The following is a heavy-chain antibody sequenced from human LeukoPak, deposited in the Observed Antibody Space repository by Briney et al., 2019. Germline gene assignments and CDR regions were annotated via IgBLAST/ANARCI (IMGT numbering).Heavy chain of an antibody. CDR1: GYTFTGYY. Sequence: GASVKVSCKASGYTFTGYYMHWVRQAPGQGLEWMGWINPNSGGTNYAQKFQGRVTMTRDTSISTAYMELSRLRSDDTAVYYCARGPGLRCFDWLYRNWFDPWGQGTLVTVSS. J-gene: IGHJ5*02. V-gene: IGHV1-2*02. CDR3: ARGPGLRCFDWLYRNWFDP. CDR2: INPNSGGT. D-gene: IGHD3-9*01.